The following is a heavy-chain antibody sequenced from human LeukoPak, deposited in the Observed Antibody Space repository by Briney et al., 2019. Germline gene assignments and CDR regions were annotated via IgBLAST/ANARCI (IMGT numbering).Heavy chain of an antibody. CDR1: GYTFTSYG. Sequence: GASVKVSCKASGYTFTSYGISWVRQAPGQGLEWMGWISAYNGNTNYAQKLQGRVTMTTDTSTSTAYMELRSLRSDDTAVYYCARDAREYSSSRSPYYMDVWGKGTTVTISS. D-gene: IGHD6-6*01. CDR2: ISAYNGNT. CDR3: ARDAREYSSSRSPYYMDV. J-gene: IGHJ6*03. V-gene: IGHV1-18*01.